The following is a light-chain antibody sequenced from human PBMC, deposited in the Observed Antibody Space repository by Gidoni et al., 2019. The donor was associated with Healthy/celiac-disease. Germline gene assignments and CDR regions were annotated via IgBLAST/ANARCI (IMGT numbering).Light chain of an antibody. CDR3: LQDYNYPWT. Sequence: ATKMTKPPSSLSASVGDRVTITCRASQGIRNDLGWYQQKPGKAPKLLIYAASSLQSGVPSRFSGSGSGTDFTLTISSLQPEDFATYYCLQDYNYPWTFGQGTKVEIK. V-gene: IGKV1-6*01. J-gene: IGKJ1*01. CDR2: AAS. CDR1: QGIRND.